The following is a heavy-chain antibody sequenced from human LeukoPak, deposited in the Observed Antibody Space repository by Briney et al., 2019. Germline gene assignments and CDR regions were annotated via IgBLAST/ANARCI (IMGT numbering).Heavy chain of an antibody. CDR1: GFTFSGHW. Sequence: GGSLRLSCAASGFTFSGHWMSWVRQAPGKGLEWVANINQGGSDKYYVDSVKGRFTISRDNAKNSLYLQMNSLRAEDTAVYYCARDPSRGYTYGYGDLWGQGTLVTVSS. J-gene: IGHJ4*02. D-gene: IGHD5-18*01. CDR3: ARDPSRGYTYGYGDL. V-gene: IGHV3-7*01. CDR2: INQGGSDK.